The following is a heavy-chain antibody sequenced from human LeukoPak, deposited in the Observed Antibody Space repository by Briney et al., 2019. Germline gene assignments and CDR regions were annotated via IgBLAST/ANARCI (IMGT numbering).Heavy chain of an antibody. D-gene: IGHD2-15*01. Sequence: GGSLRLSCAASGFTFGSYAMSWVRQAPGKGLEWVSAISGSGGGTYYADSVKGRFAISRDNSKNTLYLQMNSLRVEDTAVYYWAKALVVAAPYDYWGQGTLVTVSS. J-gene: IGHJ4*01. CDR2: ISGSGGGT. V-gene: IGHV3-23*01. CDR3: AKALVVAAPYDY. CDR1: GFTFGSYA.